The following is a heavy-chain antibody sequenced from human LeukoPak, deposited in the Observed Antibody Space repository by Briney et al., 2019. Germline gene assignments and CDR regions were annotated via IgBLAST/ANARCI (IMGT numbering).Heavy chain of an antibody. J-gene: IGHJ3*02. Sequence: GGSLRLSCAASGFTFSTYWMNWVRQAPGKGLEWVSYIISSSVTIYYADSVKGRFTISRDNARNSLYLQMNSLRAEDTAVYYCAGSNDFRAFDIWGQGTMVAVSS. D-gene: IGHD3-3*01. CDR3: AGSNDFRAFDI. CDR2: IISSSVTI. V-gene: IGHV3-48*04. CDR1: GFTFSTYW.